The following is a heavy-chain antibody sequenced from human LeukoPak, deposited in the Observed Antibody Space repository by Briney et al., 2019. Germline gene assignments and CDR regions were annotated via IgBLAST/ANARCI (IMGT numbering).Heavy chain of an antibody. J-gene: IGHJ3*01. CDR2: IYSGGST. CDR3: ARDSRQDYYDSSGYLWFAFDV. D-gene: IGHD3-22*01. V-gene: IGHV3-53*01. CDR1: GFSVSNNY. Sequence: GGSLRLSCAASGFSVSNNYMRWVRQAPGKGLEWVSVIYSGGSTYYADSVKGRFTISRGNSKNTLYLQMNSLRAEDTAVYYCARDSRQDYYDSSGYLWFAFDVWGQGTMVTVSS.